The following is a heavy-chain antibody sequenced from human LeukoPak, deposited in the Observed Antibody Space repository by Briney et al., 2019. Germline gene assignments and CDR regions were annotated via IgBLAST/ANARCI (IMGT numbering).Heavy chain of an antibody. CDR2: ISYDGSNK. CDR3: ASYLGSSGYVDY. D-gene: IGHD3-3*01. J-gene: IGHJ4*02. Sequence: GRSLRLSCAASGFTFSSCAMHWVRQAPGKGLEWVAVISYDGSNKYYADSVKGRFTIPRDNSKNTLYLQMNSLRAEDTAVYYCASYLGSSGYVDYWGQGTLVTVSS. V-gene: IGHV3-30-3*01. CDR1: GFTFSSCA.